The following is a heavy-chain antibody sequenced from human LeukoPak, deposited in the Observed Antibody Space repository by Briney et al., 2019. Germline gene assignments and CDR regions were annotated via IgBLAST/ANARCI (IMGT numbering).Heavy chain of an antibody. CDR2: IFHSGST. D-gene: IGHD3-22*01. CDR3: ARVGTMIIVISVDS. J-gene: IGHJ4*02. Sequence: SETLSLTCTVSGGSINSGDYYWGWIRQPPGKGLEWIGNIFHSGSTYYNPSLKSRVTISMDTSKNQFSLKLSSVTAADTAVYYCARVGTMIIVISVDSWGQGTLVTVSS. CDR1: GGSINSGDYY. V-gene: IGHV4-39*07.